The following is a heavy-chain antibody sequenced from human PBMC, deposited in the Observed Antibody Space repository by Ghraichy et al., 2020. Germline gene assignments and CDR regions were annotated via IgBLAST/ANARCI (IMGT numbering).Heavy chain of an antibody. Sequence: SKTLSLTCAVYGGSFSGYYWSWIRQPPGKGLEWIGEINHSGSTNYNPSLKSRVTISVDTSKNQFSLKLSSVTAADTAVYYCARGPTRITIFGVVIRYGMDVWGQGTTVTVSS. J-gene: IGHJ6*02. D-gene: IGHD3-3*01. CDR3: ARGPTRITIFGVVIRYGMDV. CDR1: GGSFSGYY. V-gene: IGHV4-34*01. CDR2: INHSGST.